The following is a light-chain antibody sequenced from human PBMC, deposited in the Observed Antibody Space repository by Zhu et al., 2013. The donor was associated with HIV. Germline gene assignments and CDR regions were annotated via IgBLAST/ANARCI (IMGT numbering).Light chain of an antibody. V-gene: IGKV3-11*01. CDR3: QQRDMWPIT. Sequence: EIVMTQSPATLSVSPGERATLSCRVSQSVGTYLAWYQQKPGQAPRLLIYDASNRATGIPARFSGSGSGTDFTLSISSLEPEDFAIYYCQQRDMWPITFGQGTRLEIK. CDR1: QSVGTY. J-gene: IGKJ5*01. CDR2: DAS.